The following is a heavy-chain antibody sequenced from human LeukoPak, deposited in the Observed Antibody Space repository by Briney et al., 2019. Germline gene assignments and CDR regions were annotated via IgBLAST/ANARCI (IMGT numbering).Heavy chain of an antibody. D-gene: IGHD3-22*01. CDR1: GGTFSSYA. CDR2: IIPIFGTA. V-gene: IGHV1-69*01. J-gene: IGHJ3*02. Sequence: SVKVSCKASGGTFSSYAISWVRQAPGQGLEWMGGIIPIFGTANYAQKFQGRVTITADESTSTAYMELSSLRSEDTAVYYCARHCPYDSGGYQDDFDIWGQGTMVTVSS. CDR3: ARHCPYDSGGYQDDFDI.